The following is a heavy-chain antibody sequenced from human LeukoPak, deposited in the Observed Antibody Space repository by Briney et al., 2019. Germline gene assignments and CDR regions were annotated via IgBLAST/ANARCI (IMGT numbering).Heavy chain of an antibody. CDR1: GYSIRSGYY. Sequence: PSETLSLTCTVSGYSIRSGYYWGWIRQPPGKGLEWIGSMYQSGSTYFNTSLKSRVTISLDTSKNQYSLRLSSVTAADTAVYYCTRDRVLWFGELLYLLDYWGQGTLVTVSS. CDR3: TRDRVLWFGELLYLLDY. V-gene: IGHV4-38-2*02. CDR2: MYQSGST. D-gene: IGHD3-10*01. J-gene: IGHJ4*02.